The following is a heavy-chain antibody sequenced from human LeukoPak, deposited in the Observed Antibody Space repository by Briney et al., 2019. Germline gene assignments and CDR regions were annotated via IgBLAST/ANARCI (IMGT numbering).Heavy chain of an antibody. D-gene: IGHD6-13*01. J-gene: IGHJ4*02. CDR1: DDSISSYY. V-gene: IGHV4-59*01. CDR2: IYYSGST. Sequence: SETLSLTCTVSDDSISSYYWSWIRQPPGKGLEWIGHIYYSGSTKYNPSLKSRATILLDTSKNHVSLKLRSVTAADTAVYYCARRSSSFDYWGQGTLVTVSS. CDR3: ARRSSSFDY.